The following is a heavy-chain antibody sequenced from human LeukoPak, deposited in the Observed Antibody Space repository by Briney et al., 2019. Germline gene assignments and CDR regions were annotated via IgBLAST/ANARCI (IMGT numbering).Heavy chain of an antibody. D-gene: IGHD3-3*02. Sequence: PSETLSLTCTVSGGSISSSSYYWSWIRQPPGKGLEWIGYIFRSGHTNYNPSLKSRVTISLDTSKNQFSLRLSSVTAADTAVYYCARHIFGHLFDTWGQGTLVTVSS. CDR3: ARHIFGHLFDT. J-gene: IGHJ4*02. CDR2: IFRSGHT. V-gene: IGHV4-61*01. CDR1: GGSISSSSYY.